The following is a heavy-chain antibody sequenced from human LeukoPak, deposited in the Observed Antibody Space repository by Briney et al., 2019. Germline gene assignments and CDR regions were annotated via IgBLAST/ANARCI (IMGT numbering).Heavy chain of an antibody. CDR3: ARKGYSISWYSP. Sequence: PSETLSLTCTVSGDSISSSSYYWGWIRRPPGKGLEWIGSIYYSGSTSYNPSLKSRVTISLDTSKNQFSLKLTSVTAADTAVYYCARKGYSISWYSPWGQGTLVTVSS. V-gene: IGHV4-39*07. D-gene: IGHD6-13*01. CDR2: IYYSGST. J-gene: IGHJ5*02. CDR1: GDSISSSSYY.